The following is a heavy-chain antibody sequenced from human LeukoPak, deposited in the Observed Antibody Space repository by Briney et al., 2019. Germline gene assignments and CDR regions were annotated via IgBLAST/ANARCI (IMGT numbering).Heavy chain of an antibody. D-gene: IGHD2-2*01. CDR1: GYSFNSYW. CDR3: ARHSPGYCSSTTCPFDY. J-gene: IGHJ4*02. CDR2: IYPGDSDT. Sequence: GESLKTSCKCSGYSFNSYWIGWVRQMPGKGLEWMGIIYPGDSDTRYSPSFQGQVTISADKSITTAYLQWSSLKASDTAMYYCARHSPGYCSSTTCPFDYWGQGTLVTVSS. V-gene: IGHV5-51*01.